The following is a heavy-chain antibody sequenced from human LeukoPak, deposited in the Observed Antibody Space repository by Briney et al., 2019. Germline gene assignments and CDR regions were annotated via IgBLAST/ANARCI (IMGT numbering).Heavy chain of an antibody. CDR1: GFTFSSYG. D-gene: IGHD2-2*01. CDR2: ISGSGGST. Sequence: SGGSLRLSCAASGFTFSSYGMSWVRQAPGKGLEWVSAISGSGGSTYYADSVKGRFTISRDNFKNTLFLQMSSLRAEDTAIYYCAKKTSYHFDYWGQGTLVTVSS. J-gene: IGHJ4*02. V-gene: IGHV3-23*01. CDR3: AKKTSYHFDY.